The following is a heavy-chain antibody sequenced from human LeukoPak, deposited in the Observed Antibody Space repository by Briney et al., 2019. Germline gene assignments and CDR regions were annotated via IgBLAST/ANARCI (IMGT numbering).Heavy chain of an antibody. Sequence: GGSLRLACAASGFGFGYYDMHWVRQAPVKGLECVSAINSNGRTIHYADSVKGRFTVSRDNSNNTLYLQMGGLKPEDMAVYYCARFVSSGPLWGQGTMVTVSS. V-gene: IGHV3-64*02. J-gene: IGHJ3*01. CDR3: ARFVSSGPL. CDR1: GFGFGYYD. CDR2: INSNGRTI. D-gene: IGHD3-22*01.